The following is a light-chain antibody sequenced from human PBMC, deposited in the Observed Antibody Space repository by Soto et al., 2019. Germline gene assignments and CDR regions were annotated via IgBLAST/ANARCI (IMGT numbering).Light chain of an antibody. V-gene: IGLV2-14*01. CDR3: SSYTDTSTLVV. CDR1: TSDIGGYNY. CDR2: GVS. J-gene: IGLJ2*01. Sequence: QSALTQPASVSGSPGQSITISCTGTTSDIGGYNYVSWYQQHPGKAPKLMIYGVSNRPSGVSNRFSGSKSGNTASLIISGLQAEDEADYYCSSYTDTSTLVVFGGGTKVTVL.